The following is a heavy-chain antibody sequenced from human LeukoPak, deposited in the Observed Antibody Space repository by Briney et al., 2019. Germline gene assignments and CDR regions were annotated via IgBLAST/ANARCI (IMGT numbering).Heavy chain of an antibody. CDR1: GYTFTSYD. J-gene: IGHJ4*02. V-gene: IGHV1-8*01. CDR3: ASQDRRTGTTGY. D-gene: IGHD1-1*01. CDR2: MNPNSGNT. Sequence: ASVKVSCTASGYTFTSYDINWVRQATGQGLEWMGWMNPNSGNTGYAQKFQGRVTMTRNTSISTAYMELSSLRSEDTAVYYCASQDRRTGTTGYWGQGALVTVSS.